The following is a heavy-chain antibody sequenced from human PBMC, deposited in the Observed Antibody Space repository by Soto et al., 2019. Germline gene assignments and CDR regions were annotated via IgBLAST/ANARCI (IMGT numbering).Heavy chain of an antibody. CDR2: IYYSGST. Sequence: SETLSLTCTVSGGSISSSSYYWGWIRQPPGKGLEWIGSIYYSGSTYYNPSLKSRVTISVDTSKNQFSLKLSSVTAADTAVYYCARRGVTGNDWAGAPILDYWGQGTLVTVSS. CDR1: GGSISSSSYY. D-gene: IGHD1-1*01. J-gene: IGHJ4*02. V-gene: IGHV4-39*01. CDR3: ARRGVTGNDWAGAPILDY.